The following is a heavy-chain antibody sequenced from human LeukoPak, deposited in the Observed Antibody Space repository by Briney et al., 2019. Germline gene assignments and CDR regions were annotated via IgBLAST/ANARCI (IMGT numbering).Heavy chain of an antibody. CDR2: IYYSGST. D-gene: IGHD1-7*01. CDR3: ARDELSWFDP. V-gene: IGHV4-59*01. J-gene: IGHJ5*02. Sequence: SETLSLTCTVSGGSISSYYWSWIRQPPGKGLEWIGYIYYSGSTNYNPSLKSRVTISVDTSKNQFSLKLSSVTAADTAVYYCARDELSWFDPWGQGTRVTVSS. CDR1: GGSISSYY.